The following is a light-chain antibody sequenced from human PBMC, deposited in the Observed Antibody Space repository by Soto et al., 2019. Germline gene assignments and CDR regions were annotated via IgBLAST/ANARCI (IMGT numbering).Light chain of an antibody. CDR2: ANK. V-gene: IGLV1-40*01. J-gene: IGLJ1*01. CDR1: SSNIGPDYD. Sequence: QSALTQPPSVSGAPGQRVTISCTGSSSNIGPDYDVHWYQQLPGTAPKLLIYANKNRPAGVPDRFSASKSGTSASLAINGLQAEDEADYYCQSYDTSPSGYVFGGGTKVTVL. CDR3: QSYDTSPSGYV.